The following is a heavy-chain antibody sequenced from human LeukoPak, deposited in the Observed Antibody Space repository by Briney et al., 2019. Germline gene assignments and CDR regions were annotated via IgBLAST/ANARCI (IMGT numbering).Heavy chain of an antibody. CDR1: GGSFSGYY. CDR2: INHSGST. CDR3: ARGYCSGGSCYYAFDI. V-gene: IGHV4-34*01. J-gene: IGHJ3*02. Sequence: SETLSLTCAVYGGSFSGYYWSWIRQPPGKGLEWIGEINHSGSTNYNPSLKSPVTISVDTYKNQFSLKLSSVTATDTAVYYCARGYCSGGSCYYAFDIWGQGTMVTVSS. D-gene: IGHD2-15*01.